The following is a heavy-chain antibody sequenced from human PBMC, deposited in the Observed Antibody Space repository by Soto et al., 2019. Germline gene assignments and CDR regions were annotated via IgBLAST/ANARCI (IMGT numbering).Heavy chain of an antibody. CDR2: IYYSGST. CDR3: ATWQPGY. V-gene: IGHV4-61*01. D-gene: IGHD6-13*01. J-gene: IGHJ4*02. CDR1: GGSVSSGSYY. Sequence: SETLSLTCTVSGGSVSSGSYYWSWIRQPPGKGLEWIGYIYYSGSTIYNPSLKSRVTISVDTSKNQFSLKLSSVTAEDTAVYYCATWQPGYWGQGTLVTVSS.